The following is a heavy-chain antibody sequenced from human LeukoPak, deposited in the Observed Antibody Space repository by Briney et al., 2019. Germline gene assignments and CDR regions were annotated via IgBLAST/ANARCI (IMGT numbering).Heavy chain of an antibody. J-gene: IGHJ4*02. D-gene: IGHD6-13*01. CDR2: IYSGDTT. CDR3: ARGTGSDSWYIDY. CDR1: GFSVSSKY. Sequence: GGSLRLSCAASGFSVSSKYMSWVRQAPGKGLEWVSVIYSGDTTYYADSVKGRFTISRDSSKNTLYLQMNSLRDEDTAVYYCARGTGSDSWYIDYWGQGTLVSVSS. V-gene: IGHV3-53*01.